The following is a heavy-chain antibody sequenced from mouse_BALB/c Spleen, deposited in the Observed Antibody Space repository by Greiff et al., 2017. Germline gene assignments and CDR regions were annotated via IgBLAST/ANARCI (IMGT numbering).Heavy chain of an antibody. Sequence: QVQLQQPGAELVKPGASVKLSCKASGYTFTSYWMHWVKQRPGQGLEWIGEINPSNGRTNYNEKFKSKATLTVDKSSSTAYMQLSSLTSEDSAVYYCARGGLRRYFDVWGAGTTVTVSS. CDR1: GYTFTSYW. J-gene: IGHJ1*01. CDR3: ARGGLRRYFDV. CDR2: INPSNGRT. V-gene: IGHV1S81*02. D-gene: IGHD2-4*01.